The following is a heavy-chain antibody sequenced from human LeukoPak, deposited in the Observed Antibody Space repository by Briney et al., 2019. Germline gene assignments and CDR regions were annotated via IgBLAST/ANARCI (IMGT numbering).Heavy chain of an antibody. V-gene: IGHV3-21*01. Sequence: PGGSLRLSCAASGFTFDDFGMHWVRQGPGKGLEWVSSISSSSSYIYYADSVKGRFTISRDNAKNSLYLQMNSLRAEDTAVYYCARDNLEVGATTDYYYGMDVWGQGTTVTVSS. CDR1: GFTFDDFG. D-gene: IGHD1-26*01. J-gene: IGHJ6*02. CDR3: ARDNLEVGATTDYYYGMDV. CDR2: ISSSSSYI.